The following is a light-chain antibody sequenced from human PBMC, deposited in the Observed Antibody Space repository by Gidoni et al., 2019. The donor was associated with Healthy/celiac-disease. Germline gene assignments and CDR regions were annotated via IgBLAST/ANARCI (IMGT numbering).Light chain of an antibody. Sequence: EIVLTQSPANLSLSPGERATLSCRASQSVSSYLAWYQQKPGQAPRLLIYDASNRATGIQARFSGSGSGTDFTLTISSLEPEDFAVYYCQQRSNWPPGFTFGPGTKVDIK. V-gene: IGKV3-11*01. J-gene: IGKJ3*01. CDR3: QQRSNWPPGFT. CDR1: QSVSSY. CDR2: DAS.